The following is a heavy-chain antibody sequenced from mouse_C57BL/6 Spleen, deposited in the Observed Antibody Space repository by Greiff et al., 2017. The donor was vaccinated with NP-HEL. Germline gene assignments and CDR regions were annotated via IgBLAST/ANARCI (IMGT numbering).Heavy chain of an antibody. CDR1: GYTFTDYE. Sequence: VQLQQSGAELVRPGASVTLSCKASGYTFTDYEMHWVKQTPVHGLEWIGAIDPETGGTAYNQKFKGKALLTADKSSSTAYMELRSLTSEDSAVYYCTAYYSNLGAMDYWGQGTSVTVSS. V-gene: IGHV1-15*01. CDR2: IDPETGGT. D-gene: IGHD2-5*01. J-gene: IGHJ4*01. CDR3: TAYYSNLGAMDY.